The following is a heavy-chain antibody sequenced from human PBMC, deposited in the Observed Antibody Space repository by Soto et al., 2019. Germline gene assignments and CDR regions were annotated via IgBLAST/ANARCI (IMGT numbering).Heavy chain of an antibody. Sequence: GGSLRLSCAASGFTFSSYAMSWVRQAPGKGLEWVSAISGSGGSTYYADSVKGRFTISRDNSKNTLYLQMNSLRTEDTAVYYCAKAFFDWLSGDAFDIWGQGTMVTVSS. CDR3: AKAFFDWLSGDAFDI. J-gene: IGHJ3*02. CDR1: GFTFSSYA. CDR2: ISGSGGST. D-gene: IGHD3-9*01. V-gene: IGHV3-23*01.